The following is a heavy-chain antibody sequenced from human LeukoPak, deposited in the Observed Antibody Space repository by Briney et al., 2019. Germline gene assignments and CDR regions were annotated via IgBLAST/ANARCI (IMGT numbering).Heavy chain of an antibody. CDR2: ISYDGSNK. V-gene: IGHV3-30-3*01. Sequence: GGSLRLSCAASGFTFSSYAMHWVRRAPGKGLEWVAVISYDGSNKYYADSVKGRFTISRDNSKNTLYLQMNSLRAEDTAVYYCAKGEVAVVAASPEYWGQGTLVTVSS. CDR1: GFTFSSYA. D-gene: IGHD2-15*01. CDR3: AKGEVAVVAASPEY. J-gene: IGHJ4*02.